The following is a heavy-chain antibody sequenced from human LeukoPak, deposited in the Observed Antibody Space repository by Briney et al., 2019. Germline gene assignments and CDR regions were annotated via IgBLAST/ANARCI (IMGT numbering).Heavy chain of an antibody. CDR3: ARDEGVSFDH. J-gene: IGHJ4*02. CDR1: GFTFSAYN. CDR2: ISSSSNYI. V-gene: IGHV3-21*01. Sequence: GGSLRLSCAASGFTFSAYNMNWVRQAPGKGLEWVSSISSSSNYICYADSLKGRFTISRDNAKNSLYLQMNSLRAEDTAVYYCARDEGVSFDHGGPGTLVTVSS.